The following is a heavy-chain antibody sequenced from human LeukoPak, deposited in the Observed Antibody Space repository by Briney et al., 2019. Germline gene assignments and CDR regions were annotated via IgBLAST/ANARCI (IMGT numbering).Heavy chain of an antibody. CDR3: AKQLGYCSDGSCYFPY. CDR2: INSDGSEG. V-gene: IGHV3-7*03. J-gene: IGHJ4*02. D-gene: IGHD2-15*01. CDR1: GFTFSGFW. Sequence: GGSLRLSCAVSGFTFSGFWMSWSRQAPGKGLEWVASINSDGSEGYYADVVKGRFTISRDNAKNSLYLQINSLRAGDTAVYYCAKQLGYCSDGSCYFPYWGQGTLVTVSS.